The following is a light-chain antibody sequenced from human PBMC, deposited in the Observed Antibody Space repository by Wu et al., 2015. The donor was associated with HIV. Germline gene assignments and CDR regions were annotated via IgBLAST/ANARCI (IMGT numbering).Light chain of an antibody. Sequence: VLTQSPGTLSLSPGERVTLSCRASQTVHSNYLAWYQQKPGQAPRLLMYDASSRATGIPDRFGGSGSGTDFTLTINRLEPVDSAVYYCQQYGSSPLTFGGGTKVEIK. CDR1: QTVHSNY. CDR3: QQYGSSPLT. CDR2: DAS. J-gene: IGKJ4*01. V-gene: IGKV3-20*01.